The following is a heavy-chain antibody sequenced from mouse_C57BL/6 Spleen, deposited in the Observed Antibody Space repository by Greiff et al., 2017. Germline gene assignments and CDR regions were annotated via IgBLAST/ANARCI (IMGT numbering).Heavy chain of an antibody. J-gene: IGHJ2*01. V-gene: IGHV1-69*01. Sequence: QVQLKQPGAELVMPGASVKLSYKASGYTFTSYWMHWVKQRPGQGLEWIGEIDPSDSYTNYNQKFKGKSTLTVDKSSSTAYMQLSSLTSEDSAVYYCARRIYDGYYYYFDYWGQGTTLTVSS. CDR1: GYTFTSYW. CDR3: ARRIYDGYYYYFDY. D-gene: IGHD2-3*01. CDR2: IDPSDSYT.